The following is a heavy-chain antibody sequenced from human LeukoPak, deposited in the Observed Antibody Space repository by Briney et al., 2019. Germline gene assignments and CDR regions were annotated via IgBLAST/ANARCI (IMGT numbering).Heavy chain of an antibody. CDR3: ARLVGATSFSGAFDI. CDR1: GFTFSSYS. Sequence: GSLRLSCAASGFTFSSYSMNWVRQAPGKGLEWVSSISSSSSYIYYADSVKGRFTISRDNAKNSLYLQMNSLRAEDTAVYYCARLVGATSFSGAFDIWGQGTMVTVSS. J-gene: IGHJ3*02. V-gene: IGHV3-21*01. CDR2: ISSSSSYI. D-gene: IGHD1-26*01.